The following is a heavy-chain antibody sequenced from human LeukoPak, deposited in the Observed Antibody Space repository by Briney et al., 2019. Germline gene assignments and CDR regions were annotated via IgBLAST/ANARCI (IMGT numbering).Heavy chain of an antibody. CDR3: ARGGWQLYFDY. D-gene: IGHD6-13*01. CDR1: GYTFTNYG. CDR2: ISAYNGDT. V-gene: IGHV1-18*01. Sequence: ASVKVSCKTSGYTFTNYGINWVRPAPGQGLEWVGWISAYNGDTKYAQNLQGRVTMTTDTSTTTAYMDLRSLRSDDTAVYYCARGGWQLYFDYWGQGTLVTVSS. J-gene: IGHJ4*02.